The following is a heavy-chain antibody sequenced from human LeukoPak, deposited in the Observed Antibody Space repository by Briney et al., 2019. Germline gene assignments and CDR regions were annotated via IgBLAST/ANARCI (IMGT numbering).Heavy chain of an antibody. CDR1: GFTFSTYW. V-gene: IGHV3-7*01. CDR3: ARDLSIGTTVLDY. D-gene: IGHD4-11*01. CDR2: IKEDVSQK. Sequence: GGSLRLSCVASGFTFSTYWMNWVRQAPGKGLEWVATIKEDVSQKFYVDSVKGRFTISRDNAKNSLYLQMNSLRPEDTAVYYCARDLSIGTTVLDYWGQGTLVTVSS. J-gene: IGHJ4*02.